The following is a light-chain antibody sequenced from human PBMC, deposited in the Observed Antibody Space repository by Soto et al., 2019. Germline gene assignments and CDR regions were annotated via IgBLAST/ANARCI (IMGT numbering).Light chain of an antibody. V-gene: IGLV2-14*01. Sequence: QSVLPQSASLSGSPGRSVTISCSGTSSYVGGYNYVSWYQQHPGKAPKLMIYDVSKRPSGVSNRFSGSKSGDTASLTISGLQAEDEADYYCSSYTSSITRVFGTGTKVTVL. CDR1: SSYVGGYNY. CDR2: DVS. J-gene: IGLJ1*01. CDR3: SSYTSSITRV.